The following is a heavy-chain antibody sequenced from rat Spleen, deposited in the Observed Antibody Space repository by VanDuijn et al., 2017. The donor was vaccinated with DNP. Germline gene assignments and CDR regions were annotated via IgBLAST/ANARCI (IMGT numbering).Heavy chain of an antibody. Sequence: EVQLVESGGGLVQPGRSLKLPCAASGFTFNDYGLAWVRQAPKQGLAWVASITASGGSTSYRDSVKGRFTISRDNAKSTLYLQMNSLRSEDMATYYCARTGNWEWDYWGQGVTVTVSS. CDR3: ARTGNWEWDY. D-gene: IGHD5-1*01. V-gene: IGHV5-7*01. J-gene: IGHJ2*01. CDR2: ITASGGST. CDR1: GFTFNDYG.